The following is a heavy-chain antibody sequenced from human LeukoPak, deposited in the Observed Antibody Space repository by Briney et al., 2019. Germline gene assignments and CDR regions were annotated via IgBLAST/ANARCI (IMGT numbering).Heavy chain of an antibody. CDR1: VFTFGGFW. CDR2: INSDGSEG. CDR3: ARSSYSSSSSA. Sequence: PGGSLRLSCAVSVFTFGGFWMSWSRQAPGKGLEWVASINSDGSEGYYADVVKGRFTISRDNAKNSLYLQINSLRAEDTAVYYCARSSYSSSSSAWGQGTMVTVSS. D-gene: IGHD6-6*01. J-gene: IGHJ3*01. V-gene: IGHV3-7*03.